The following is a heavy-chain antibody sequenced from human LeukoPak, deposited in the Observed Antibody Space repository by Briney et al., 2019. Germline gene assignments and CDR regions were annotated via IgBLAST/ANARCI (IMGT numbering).Heavy chain of an antibody. CDR1: GVSISSYY. Sequence: SETLSLTCTVSGVSISSYYWSWIRQPPGKGLEWIGYIHYSGSTNYNPSLKSRVTISVDTSKNQFSLKLSSVTAADTAVYYCARNLVAAEDAFDIWGQGTMVTVSS. D-gene: IGHD5-12*01. V-gene: IGHV4-59*12. CDR3: ARNLVAAEDAFDI. CDR2: IHYSGST. J-gene: IGHJ3*02.